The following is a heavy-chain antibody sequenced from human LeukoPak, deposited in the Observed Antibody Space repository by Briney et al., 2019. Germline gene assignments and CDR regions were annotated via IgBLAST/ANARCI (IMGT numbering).Heavy chain of an antibody. CDR2: INHSGST. CDR3: ARLSDWGSYPLDY. V-gene: IGHV4-34*01. Sequence: SETLSLTCAVYGGSFSGYYWSWIRQPPGEGLEWIGEINHSGSTNYNPSLKSRVTISVDTSKNQFSLKLSSVTAADTAVYYCARLSDWGSYPLDYWGQGTLVTVSS. J-gene: IGHJ4*02. CDR1: GGSFSGYY. D-gene: IGHD3/OR15-3a*01.